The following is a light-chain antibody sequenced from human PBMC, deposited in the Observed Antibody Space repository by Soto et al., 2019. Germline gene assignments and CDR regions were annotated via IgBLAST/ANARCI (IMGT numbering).Light chain of an antibody. CDR2: DVS. V-gene: IGLV2-14*01. J-gene: IGLJ2*01. Sequence: QSALTQPASVSGSPRQSITISYTGTSSDVGGYNYVSWYQQNPGRAPKLMIYDVSWRPPGISNRFSGSKSGNTASLTISGLQAEDEADYFCSSYTSTTSVIFGGGTKVTVL. CDR1: SSDVGGYNY. CDR3: SSYTSTTSVI.